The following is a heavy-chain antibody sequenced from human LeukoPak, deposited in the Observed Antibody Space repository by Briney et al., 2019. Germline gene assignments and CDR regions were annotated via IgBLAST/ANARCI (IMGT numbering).Heavy chain of an antibody. V-gene: IGHV3-30*02. J-gene: IGHJ4*02. Sequence: EPGGSLRLSCAASGFTFSSYGMHWVRQAPGKGLEWVAFIRYDGSNKYYADSVKGRFTISRDNSKNTLYLQMNSLRTEDTALYYCAKDVSALDTAMDYWGQGTLVTVSS. D-gene: IGHD5-18*01. CDR2: IRYDGSNK. CDR1: GFTFSSYG. CDR3: AKDVSALDTAMDY.